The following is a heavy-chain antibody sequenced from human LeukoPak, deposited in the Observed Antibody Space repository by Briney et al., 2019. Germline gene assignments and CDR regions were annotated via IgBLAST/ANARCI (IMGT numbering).Heavy chain of an antibody. J-gene: IGHJ4*02. D-gene: IGHD1-26*01. V-gene: IGHV4-4*07. CDR1: GGSISNYY. CDR2: IYSTGNT. CDR3: ARGPGYTGSYSFDY. Sequence: PSETLSLTCTVSGGSISNYYWSWIRQPAGKGLEYIGRIYSTGNTNYNPSLKSRVTMAVDTSNNQLSLKLTSVTAADTALYFCARGPGYTGSYSFDYWGPGTVVTVSS.